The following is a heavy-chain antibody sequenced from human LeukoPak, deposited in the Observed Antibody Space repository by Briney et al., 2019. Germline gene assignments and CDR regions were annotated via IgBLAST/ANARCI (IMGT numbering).Heavy chain of an antibody. CDR3: ARGPLWGYDSSGYSDY. V-gene: IGHV3-30*04. J-gene: IGHJ4*02. D-gene: IGHD3-22*01. CDR2: ISYDGSNK. Sequence: QPGGSLRLSCAASGFTFSSYAMHWVRQAPGKGLEWVAVISYDGSNKYYADSVKGRFTISRDNSKNTLYLQMNSLRAEDTAVYYCARGPLWGYDSSGYSDYWGQGTLVTVSS. CDR1: GFTFSSYA.